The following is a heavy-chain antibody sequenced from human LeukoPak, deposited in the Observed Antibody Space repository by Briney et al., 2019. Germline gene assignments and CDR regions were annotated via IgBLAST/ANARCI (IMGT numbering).Heavy chain of an antibody. D-gene: IGHD3-9*01. CDR3: ARDNYDILSGYYVNWFDP. CDR2: ISAYNGNT. J-gene: IGHJ5*02. CDR1: GYTFTSYG. Sequence: GDSVKVSCTASGYTFTSYGISWVRQAPGQGLEWMGWISAYNGNTNYAQKLQGRVTMTTDTSTSTAYMELRSLRSDDTAVYYCARDNYDILSGYYVNWFDPWGQGTLVTVSS. V-gene: IGHV1-18*04.